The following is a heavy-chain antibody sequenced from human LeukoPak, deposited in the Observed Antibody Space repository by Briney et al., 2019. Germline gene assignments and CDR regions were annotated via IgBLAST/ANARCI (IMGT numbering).Heavy chain of an antibody. CDR1: GGSISSYY. J-gene: IGHJ4*02. Sequence: SETLSLTCTVSGGSISSYYWSWIRQPAGKGLEWIGRIYTSGSTNYNPSLKSRVTMSVDTSKNQFSLKLSSVTAADTAVYYCARDVYYYDSSGYSLFDYWGQGTLVTVSS. D-gene: IGHD3-22*01. CDR3: ARDVYYYDSSGYSLFDY. CDR2: IYTSGST. V-gene: IGHV4-4*07.